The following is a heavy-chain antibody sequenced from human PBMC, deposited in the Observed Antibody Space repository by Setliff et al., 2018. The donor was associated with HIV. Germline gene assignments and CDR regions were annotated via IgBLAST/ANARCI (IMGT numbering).Heavy chain of an antibody. D-gene: IGHD3-10*01. CDR3: VPHYHVE. CDR2: ISPDGRQK. J-gene: IGHJ4*02. V-gene: IGHV3-7*01. CDR1: GFNFGYYW. Sequence: GESLKISCAASGFNFGYYWMSWVRQTPGKGLEWVTNISPDGRQKGYVDSVRGRFTISRDSAKNSLYLQMNSLRGEDTAVYFCVPHYHVEWGQGTLVTVSS.